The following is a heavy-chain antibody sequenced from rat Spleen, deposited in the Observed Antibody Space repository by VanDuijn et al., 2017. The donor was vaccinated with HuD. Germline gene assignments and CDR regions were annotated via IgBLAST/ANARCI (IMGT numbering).Heavy chain of an antibody. CDR1: GFTFSDYN. Sequence: EVQLVESGGGLVQPGRSLKLSCAASGFTFSDYNMAWVRQAPKKGLEWVATISYDGSSTYYRDSVKGRFTISRDNAKSTLYLQMDSLRSEDTATYYCASIGTTDFPWVMDAWGQGASVTVSS. D-gene: IGHD1-6*01. V-gene: IGHV5-7*01. CDR2: ISYDGSST. CDR3: ASIGTTDFPWVMDA. J-gene: IGHJ4*01.